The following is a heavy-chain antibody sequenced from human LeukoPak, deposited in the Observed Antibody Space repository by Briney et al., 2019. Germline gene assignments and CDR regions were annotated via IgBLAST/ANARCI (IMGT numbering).Heavy chain of an antibody. V-gene: IGHV1-18*01. CDR2: IIAYNGYT. CDR3: AYVVCDFWSCYYGY. CDR1: GYTFTSYG. J-gene: IGHJ4*01. D-gene: IGHD3-3*01. Sequence: ASVKDSCKAPGYTFTSYGISWVRQAPGQRLEWMGWIIAYNGYTNNPQTLQGRVTMTPDTSPSTAYIWLRSLRSADTAVYNSAYVVCDFWSCYYGYWDHGSPVT.